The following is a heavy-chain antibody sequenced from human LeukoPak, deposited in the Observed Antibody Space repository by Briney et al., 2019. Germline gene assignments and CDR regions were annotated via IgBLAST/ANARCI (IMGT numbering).Heavy chain of an antibody. Sequence: GGSLRLSCAASGFTFSSYAVSWVRQAPGKGLEWVSAISGSGGSTYYADSVKGRFTISRDNSKTTLYLQMNSLRAEDTAVYYCALTVGYCSSTSCYFDYWGQGTLVTVSS. D-gene: IGHD2-2*01. J-gene: IGHJ4*02. CDR1: GFTFSSYA. V-gene: IGHV3-23*01. CDR2: ISGSGGST. CDR3: ALTVGYCSSTSCYFDY.